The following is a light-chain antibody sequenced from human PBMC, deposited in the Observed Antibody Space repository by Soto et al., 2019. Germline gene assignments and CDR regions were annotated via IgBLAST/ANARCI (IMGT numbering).Light chain of an antibody. CDR3: QQYGSLYI. CDR1: ESVSNSH. V-gene: IGKV3-20*01. J-gene: IGKJ2*01. CDR2: GAS. Sequence: EIVLTQSAGTLSLSPGKRATLSCRASESVSNSHLAWYQQKPGQAPRLLIYGASNRATGIPDRFTGSGSGTDFTLTISRLEPEDFAVYYCQQYGSLYIFGQGTKLEIK.